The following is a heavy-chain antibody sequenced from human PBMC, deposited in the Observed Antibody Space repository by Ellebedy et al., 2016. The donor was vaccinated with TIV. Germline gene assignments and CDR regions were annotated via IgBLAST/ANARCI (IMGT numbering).Heavy chain of an antibody. J-gene: IGHJ5*01. D-gene: IGHD3-10*01. Sequence: SETLSLTXAVYGESFNDYHWTWIRQPPGKGLEWIGEINHSGSANYNPSLKSRVTISVDTSKNQFSLKMNSVTDADTAVYFCARRGYGSGRYNWFDPWGQGNLVTVSS. CDR3: ARRGYGSGRYNWFDP. CDR1: GESFNDYH. CDR2: INHSGSA. V-gene: IGHV4-34*01.